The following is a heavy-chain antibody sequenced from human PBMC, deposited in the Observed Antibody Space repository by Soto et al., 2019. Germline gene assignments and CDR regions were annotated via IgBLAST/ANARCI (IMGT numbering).Heavy chain of an antibody. D-gene: IGHD2-21*02. CDR3: ARGDVVVTAIPDY. CDR1: GYTFTGYY. CDR2: INPNSGGT. J-gene: IGHJ4*02. V-gene: IGHV1-2*04. Sequence: ASVKVSCKASGYTFTGYYMHWVRQAPGQGLEWMGWINPNSGGTNYAQKFQGWVTMTRDTSTSTVYMELSSLRSEDTAVYYCARGDVVVTAIPDYWGQGTLVTVSS.